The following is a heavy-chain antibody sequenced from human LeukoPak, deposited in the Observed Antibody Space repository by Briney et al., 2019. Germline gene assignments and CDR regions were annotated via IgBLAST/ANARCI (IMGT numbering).Heavy chain of an antibody. V-gene: IGHV4-4*09. CDR2: IYTSGST. D-gene: IGHD7-27*01. CDR3: ARETGSRFRNYYYYYMDV. J-gene: IGHJ6*03. Sequence: SETLSLTCTVSGGSISSYYWSWIRQPPGKGLEWIGSIYTSGSTNYNPSLKSRVTISVDASKNQFSLKLSSVTAADTAVYYCARETGSRFRNYYYYYMDVWGKGTTVTVSS. CDR1: GGSISSYY.